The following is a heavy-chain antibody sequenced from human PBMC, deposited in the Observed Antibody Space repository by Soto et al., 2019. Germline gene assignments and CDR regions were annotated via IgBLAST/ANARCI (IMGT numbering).Heavy chain of an antibody. J-gene: IGHJ6*02. D-gene: IGHD3-10*01. CDR1: GFTFSSYG. Sequence: QVQLVESGGGVVQPGRSLRLSCAASGFTFSSYGMHWVRQAPGKGLGWVAVIWYDGRNKYYADSVKGRFTISRDNSKNPLYLQMNSLRAEDTAVYYCASGVYYYGSGSPKHYYYGMDVWGPGTTVTVSS. V-gene: IGHV3-33*01. CDR2: IWYDGRNK. CDR3: ASGVYYYGSGSPKHYYYGMDV.